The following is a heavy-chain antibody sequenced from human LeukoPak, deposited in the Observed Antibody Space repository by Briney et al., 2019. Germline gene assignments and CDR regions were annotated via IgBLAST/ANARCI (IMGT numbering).Heavy chain of an antibody. CDR2: IYYSGST. CDR1: GGSISSSSYY. Sequence: SEILSLTCTVSGGSISSSSYYWGWIRQPPGKGLEWIGSIYYSGSTYYNPSLKGRVTISVDTSKNQFSLKLSSVTAADTAVYYCARVKDPGGYYYYYYMDIWGKGNTVTVSS. J-gene: IGHJ6*03. V-gene: IGHV4-39*07. CDR3: ARVKDPGGYYYYYYMDI. D-gene: IGHD3-16*01.